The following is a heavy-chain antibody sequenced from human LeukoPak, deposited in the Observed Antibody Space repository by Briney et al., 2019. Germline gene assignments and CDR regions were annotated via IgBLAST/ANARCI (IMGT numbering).Heavy chain of an antibody. Sequence: PGGSLRLSCAASGFTFSDYHMRWVRQAPGKGLEWVSAIVGGSTYYTESVMGLFTISRDNSKNTLYLQMNSRRAEDTAMYYCVRDAPTRGWYDWGQGTLVTASS. J-gene: IGHJ4*02. CDR3: VRDAPTRGWYD. D-gene: IGHD6-19*01. V-gene: IGHV3-53*01. CDR1: GFTFSDYH. CDR2: IVGGST.